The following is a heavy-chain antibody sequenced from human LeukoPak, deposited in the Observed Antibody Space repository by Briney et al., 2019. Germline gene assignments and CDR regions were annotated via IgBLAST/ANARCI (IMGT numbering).Heavy chain of an antibody. J-gene: IGHJ4*02. Sequence: GGSLRLSCAASGFTFSSYWMQWVRQAPGKGLLWVSRISGDGSNIRYADSVKGRFTISRDNAKNTLYLQMNSLRAEDTAVYYCTREYPASFDYWGQGTLDTVSS. V-gene: IGHV3-74*01. CDR3: TREYPASFDY. CDR2: ISGDGSNI. CDR1: GFTFSSYW.